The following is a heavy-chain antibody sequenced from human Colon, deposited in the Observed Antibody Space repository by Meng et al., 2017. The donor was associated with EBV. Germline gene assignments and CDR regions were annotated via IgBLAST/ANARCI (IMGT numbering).Heavy chain of an antibody. CDR2: IYHSGST. D-gene: IGHD5-18*01. J-gene: IGHJ4*02. Sequence: QVQLQESGQGMWKPSETLSLTCAVSVGSISSVYWWTWVRQSPGKGLEWIGEIYHSGSTNYNPSLKSRVTISVDKSKNQFSLKLTSVTAADTAVYYCARGGYYSFDYWGQRTLVTVSS. V-gene: IGHV4-4*02. CDR3: ARGGYYSFDY. CDR1: VGSISSVYW.